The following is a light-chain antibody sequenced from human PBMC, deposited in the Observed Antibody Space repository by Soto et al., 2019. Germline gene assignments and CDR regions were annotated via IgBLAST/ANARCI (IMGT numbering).Light chain of an antibody. V-gene: IGKV1-39*01. CDR1: QSISSY. CDR3: QQSYSTPST. J-gene: IGKJ5*01. Sequence: DIQMPQSPSSLSASVGASVTITGRASQSISSYLNWYQQKPGKAPKLLIYAASSLQSGVPSRFSGSGSGTDFTLTISSLQPEDFATYYCQQSYSTPSTFGQGTRLEIK. CDR2: AAS.